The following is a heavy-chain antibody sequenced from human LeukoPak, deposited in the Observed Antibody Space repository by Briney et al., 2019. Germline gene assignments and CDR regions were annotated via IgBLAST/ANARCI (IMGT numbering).Heavy chain of an antibody. D-gene: IGHD5-18*01. CDR1: GDSISRYY. J-gene: IGHJ4*02. CDR2: IYYSGST. Sequence: PSETLSLTCTVSGDSISRYYWSWIRQPPGKGLECVGYIYYSGSTNYNPSLTSRVTISVDTSKNQFSLKLRSVTAADTAVYYCARLLGQEPYSYGYEGVFDYWGQGTLVTVSS. CDR3: ARLLGQEPYSYGYEGVFDY. V-gene: IGHV4-59*08.